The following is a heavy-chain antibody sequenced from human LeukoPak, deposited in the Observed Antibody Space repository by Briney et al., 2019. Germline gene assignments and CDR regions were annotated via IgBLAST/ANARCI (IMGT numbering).Heavy chain of an antibody. Sequence: GGSLRLSCAASGFTFSSYGMHWVRRAPGKGLEWVAVISYDGSNKYYADSVKGRFTISRDNSKNTLYLQMNSLRAEDTAVYYCAKDTGSGSPPRYFDYWGQGTLVTVSS. V-gene: IGHV3-30*18. CDR1: GFTFSSYG. CDR2: ISYDGSNK. D-gene: IGHD3-10*01. CDR3: AKDTGSGSPPRYFDY. J-gene: IGHJ4*02.